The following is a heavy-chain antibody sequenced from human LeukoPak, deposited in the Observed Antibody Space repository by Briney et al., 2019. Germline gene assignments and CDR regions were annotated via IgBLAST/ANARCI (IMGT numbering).Heavy chain of an antibody. Sequence: EASVKVSCKASGGTFSSYAISWVRQAPGQGLEWMGGIIPIFGTANYAQKFQGRVTITADESTSTAYMELSSLRSEDTAVYYCANTGDGSPPHYWGQGTLVTVSS. V-gene: IGHV1-69*01. CDR1: GGTFSSYA. J-gene: IGHJ4*02. CDR2: IIPIFGTA. D-gene: IGHD7-27*01. CDR3: ANTGDGSPPHY.